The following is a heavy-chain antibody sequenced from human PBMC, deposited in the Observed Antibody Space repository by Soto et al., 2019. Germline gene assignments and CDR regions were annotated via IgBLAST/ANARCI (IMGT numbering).Heavy chain of an antibody. D-gene: IGHD4-4*01. CDR3: AKELHRCEY. CDR2: LGGSGTSK. Sequence: EVQLLESGGGLVQPGGSLRLSCAASGFSLSNSAMSWVRQAPGKGLEWVSSLGGSGTSKFYADSVRGRFIISRDSSKNTLYLQLNSLRTEDTATYYCAKELHRCEYWGQGTLVTVSS. V-gene: IGHV3-23*01. J-gene: IGHJ4*02. CDR1: GFSLSNSA.